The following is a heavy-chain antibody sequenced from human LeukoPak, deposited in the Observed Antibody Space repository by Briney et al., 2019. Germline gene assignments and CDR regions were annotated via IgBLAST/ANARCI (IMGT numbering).Heavy chain of an antibody. CDR2: IYYSGST. D-gene: IGHD3-10*01. J-gene: IGHJ4*02. Sequence: SETLSLTCTVSGGSISSSSSYSGWIRQPPGKGLEWIGSIYYSGSTYYNPSLKSRVTISVHPSKNQFSLKLSSVTAADTAVYYCARALGGTYYYGSGSYHYFDYWGQGTLVTVSS. V-gene: IGHV4-39*01. CDR1: GGSISSSSSY. CDR3: ARALGGTYYYGSGSYHYFDY.